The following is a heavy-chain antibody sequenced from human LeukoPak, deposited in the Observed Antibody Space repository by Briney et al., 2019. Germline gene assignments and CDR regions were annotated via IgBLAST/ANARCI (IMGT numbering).Heavy chain of an antibody. CDR3: AKTTTGYSSGRFPGWPVDY. D-gene: IGHD6-19*01. Sequence: GGSLRPSCAASGFTFSSYAMYWVRQAPGKGLEWVSGIFGSGGSTHYADSVKGRFTISRDNSKNTVYLQMNGLRAEDTAVYYCAKTTTGYSSGRFPGWPVDYWGQGTLVTVSS. CDR2: IFGSGGST. CDR1: GFTFSSYA. V-gene: IGHV3-23*01. J-gene: IGHJ4*02.